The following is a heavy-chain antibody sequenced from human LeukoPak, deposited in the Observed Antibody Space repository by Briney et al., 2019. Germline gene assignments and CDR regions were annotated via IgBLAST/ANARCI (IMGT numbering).Heavy chain of an antibody. D-gene: IGHD3-22*01. V-gene: IGHV1-8*01. CDR1: GYTFTSYD. Sequence: GASVKVSCKASGYTFTSYDINWVRQATGQGLEWMGWMNPNSGNTGYAQKFQGRVTMTRNTSISTAYMELSSLRSEDTAVYYCVHSSGYYQNNWFDPWGQGTLVTVSS. CDR3: VHSSGYYQNNWFDP. CDR2: MNPNSGNT. J-gene: IGHJ5*02.